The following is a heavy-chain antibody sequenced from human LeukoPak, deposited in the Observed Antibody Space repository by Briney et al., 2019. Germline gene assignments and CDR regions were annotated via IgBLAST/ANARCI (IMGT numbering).Heavy chain of an antibody. CDR3: ARGRQNSGSYSDAFDI. CDR1: GFTVSSNY. CDR2: ISTSSIYI. Sequence: GGSLRLSCAASGFTVSSNYMSWVRQAPGKGLEWVSSISTSSIYIYYADSVKGRFIISRDNAKTSLYLQMNSLRAEDTAVYYCARGRQNSGSYSDAFDIWGQGTMVTVSS. J-gene: IGHJ3*02. D-gene: IGHD1-26*01. V-gene: IGHV3-21*01.